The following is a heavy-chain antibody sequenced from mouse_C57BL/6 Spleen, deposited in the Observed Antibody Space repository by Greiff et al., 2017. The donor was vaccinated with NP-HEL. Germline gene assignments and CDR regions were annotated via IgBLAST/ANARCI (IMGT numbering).Heavy chain of an antibody. CDR1: GYAFSSYW. CDR2: IYPGDGDT. J-gene: IGHJ2*01. Sequence: VQLQQSGAELVKPGASVKISCKASGYAFSSYWMNWVKQRPGKGLEWIGQIYPGDGDTNYNGKFEGKATLTADKSSSTAYMQLSSLTSEDSAVYFCARVWGYYGFDYWGQGTTLTVSS. D-gene: IGHD2-1*01. V-gene: IGHV1-80*01. CDR3: ARVWGYYGFDY.